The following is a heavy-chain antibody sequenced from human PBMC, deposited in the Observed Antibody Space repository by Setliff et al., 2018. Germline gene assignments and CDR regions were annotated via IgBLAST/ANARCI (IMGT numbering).Heavy chain of an antibody. CDR1: GFSFSSSW. CDR2: IRPDGSGN. D-gene: IGHD2-21*01. J-gene: IGHJ3*02. V-gene: IGHV3-7*01. Sequence: PVGSLRLSCSASGFSFSSSWMAWVRQAPGQGLEWVADIRPDGSGNFYADAVRGRFTASRDNARNSLFLQMNSLSVEDTAMYYCARDPEGGEFDIWGRGTLVTVSS. CDR3: ARDPEGGEFDI.